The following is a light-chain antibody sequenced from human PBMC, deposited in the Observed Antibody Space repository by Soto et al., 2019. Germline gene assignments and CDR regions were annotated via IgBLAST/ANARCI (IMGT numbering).Light chain of an antibody. J-gene: IGKJ2*01. CDR3: QQYGSSPFT. Sequence: EIVLTQSPGTLSLSPGERASLSCRATQSVTSNHLAWYQQKPGQAPRLLIHGASSRATGIPDRFSGGGSGTDFTLTISRLEPEDFAVYYCQQYGSSPFTFSQGTKVDIK. CDR2: GAS. V-gene: IGKV3-20*01. CDR1: QSVTSNH.